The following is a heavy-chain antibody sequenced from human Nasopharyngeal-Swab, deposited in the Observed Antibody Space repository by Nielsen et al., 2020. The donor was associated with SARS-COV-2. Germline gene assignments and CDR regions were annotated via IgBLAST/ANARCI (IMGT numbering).Heavy chain of an antibody. CDR3: AMSIAVAGTGWFDP. CDR2: INPNSGGT. V-gene: IGHV1-2*06. Sequence: WSRQAPVQGLEWMGRINPNSGGTNYAQKFQGRVTMTRDTSISTAYMELSRLRSDDTAVYYCAMSIAVAGTGWFDPWGQGTLVTVSS. J-gene: IGHJ5*02. D-gene: IGHD6-19*01.